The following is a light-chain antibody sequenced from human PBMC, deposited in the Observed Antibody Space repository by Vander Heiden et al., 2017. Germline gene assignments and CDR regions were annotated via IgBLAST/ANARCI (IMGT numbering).Light chain of an antibody. CDR2: NND. CDR1: SSTIGSNT. Sequence: QSVLTQPPSASGTPGQGVTISCSGSSSTIGSNTVSWYQQLPGTAPKLLIYNNDQRPSGVPDRFSGSKSGTSASLAISGLQSEDEADYHCAAWDDTLNGPDVVFGGGTKLTVL. CDR3: AAWDDTLNGPDVV. J-gene: IGLJ2*01. V-gene: IGLV1-44*01.